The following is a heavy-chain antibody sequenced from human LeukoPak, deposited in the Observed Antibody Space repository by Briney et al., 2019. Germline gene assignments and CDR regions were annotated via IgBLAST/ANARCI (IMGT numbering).Heavy chain of an antibody. CDR2: ISAYNGNT. V-gene: IGHV1-18*01. D-gene: IGHD6-19*01. Sequence: GASVKVSCKASGYSFTIYGISWVRQPPGQGLEWMGWISAYNGNTNYAQKFQGRVTMTTDTSTSTAYMELRSLRSDDTAVYYCARRRSEEFDFDCWGQGTLVTVSS. CDR3: ARRRSEEFDFDC. CDR1: GYSFTIYG. J-gene: IGHJ4*02.